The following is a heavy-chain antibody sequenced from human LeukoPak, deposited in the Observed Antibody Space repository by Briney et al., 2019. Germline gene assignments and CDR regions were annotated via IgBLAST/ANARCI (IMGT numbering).Heavy chain of an antibody. Sequence: GGSLRLSCAASGFTFSSYSMNWVRQAPGKGLEWVSSISSSSSYIYYADSVKGRSTISRDNAKNSLYLQVNSLRAEDTAVYYCARVFFSGRRVGPTTVTTFSRYYFDYWGQGALVTVSS. CDR3: ARVFFSGRRVGPTTVTTFSRYYFDY. CDR1: GFTFSSYS. V-gene: IGHV3-21*01. CDR2: ISSSSSYI. D-gene: IGHD4-17*01. J-gene: IGHJ4*02.